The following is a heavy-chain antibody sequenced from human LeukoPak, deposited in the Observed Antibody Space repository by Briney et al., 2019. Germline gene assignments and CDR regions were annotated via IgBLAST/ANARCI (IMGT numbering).Heavy chain of an antibody. Sequence: PSETLPLTCTVSGGSISSGSYYWSWIRQPAGKGLEWIGRIYTSGSTNYNPSLESRVTISVDKSKNQFSLKLSSVTAADTAVYYCARTSGTHGSVAFDIWGQGTMVTVSS. D-gene: IGHD1-26*01. CDR3: ARTSGTHGSVAFDI. CDR1: GGSISSGSYY. CDR2: IYTSGST. J-gene: IGHJ3*02. V-gene: IGHV4-61*02.